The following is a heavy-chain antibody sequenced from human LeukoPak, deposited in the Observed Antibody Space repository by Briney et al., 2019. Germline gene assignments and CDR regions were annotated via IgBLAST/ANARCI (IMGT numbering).Heavy chain of an antibody. CDR3: ARGRPLYDYVWGSYRYKNYYMDV. D-gene: IGHD3-16*02. J-gene: IGHJ6*03. Sequence: EASVKVSCKASGYTFTSYDINWVRQATGQGLEWMGWMNPNSGNTGYAQKFQGRVTMTRNTSISTAYMELSSLRSEDTAVYYCARGRPLYDYVWGSYRYKNYYMDVWGKGTTVTISS. CDR1: GYTFTSYD. CDR2: MNPNSGNT. V-gene: IGHV1-8*01.